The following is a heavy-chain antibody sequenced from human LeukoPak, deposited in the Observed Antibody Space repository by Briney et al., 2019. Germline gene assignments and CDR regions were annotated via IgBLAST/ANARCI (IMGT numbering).Heavy chain of an antibody. V-gene: IGHV3-21*01. J-gene: IGHJ4*02. CDR1: GFTFSSYS. D-gene: IGHD5-12*01. CDR3: ARDGWDSGYDLDY. Sequence: GGSLRLSCAASGFTFSSYSMNWVRQAPGKGLEWVSSISSSSSYIYYADSVKGRFTISRDNAKNSLYLQMNSLRAEDTAVYYCARDGWDSGYDLDYWGQGTLVTVSS. CDR2: ISSSSSYI.